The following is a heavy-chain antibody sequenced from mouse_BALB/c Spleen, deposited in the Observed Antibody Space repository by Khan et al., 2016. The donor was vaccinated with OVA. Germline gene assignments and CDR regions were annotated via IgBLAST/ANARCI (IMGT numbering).Heavy chain of an antibody. CDR3: ARGAARAWFAY. CDR1: GYTFTSYT. CDR2: INPSSGYT. J-gene: IGHJ3*01. V-gene: IGHV1-4*02. D-gene: IGHD3-1*01. Sequence: VQLQESAAELARPGASVKMSCKASGYTFTSYTMHWVKQRPGQGLEWIGYINPSSGYTEYNQKFKDKTTLTADKSSSTAYMQLSSLTSEDSAVYYGARGAARAWFAYWGQGTLVTVSA.